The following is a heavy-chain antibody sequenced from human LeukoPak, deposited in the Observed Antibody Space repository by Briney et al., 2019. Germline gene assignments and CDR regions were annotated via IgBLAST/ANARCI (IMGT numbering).Heavy chain of an antibody. J-gene: IGHJ6*02. CDR1: GGSISSGGYY. V-gene: IGHV4-31*03. D-gene: IGHD2-15*01. CDR3: ARGVAATPHYYYGMDV. CDR2: IYYSGST. Sequence: SQTLSLTCSVSGGSISSGGYYWSWIRQHPARGLEWIVYIYYSGSTYYNPSLKSRVTISVDTSKNQFSLKLSSVTAADTAVYYCARGVAATPHYYYGMDVWGQGTTVTVSS.